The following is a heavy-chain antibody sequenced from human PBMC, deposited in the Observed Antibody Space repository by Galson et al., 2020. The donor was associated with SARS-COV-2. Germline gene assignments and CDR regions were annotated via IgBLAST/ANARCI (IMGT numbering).Heavy chain of an antibody. Sequence: SETLSLTCTVSGGSISSGDYYWSWIRQPPGKGLEWIGYIYYSGSTYYNPSLKSRVTISVDTSKNQFSLKLSSVTAADTAVYYCARGAGGNSIGFDYWGQGTLVTVSS. J-gene: IGHJ4*02. V-gene: IGHV4-30-4*01. CDR1: GGSISSGDYY. CDR3: ARGAGGNSIGFDY. CDR2: IYYSGST. D-gene: IGHD2-21*02.